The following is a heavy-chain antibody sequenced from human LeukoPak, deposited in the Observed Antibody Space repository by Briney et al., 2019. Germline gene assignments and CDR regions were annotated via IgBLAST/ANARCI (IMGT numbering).Heavy chain of an antibody. CDR3: GSGTRYGYYYYYYMDV. CDR2: INHSGST. V-gene: IGHV4-34*01. D-gene: IGHD4-17*01. J-gene: IGHJ6*03. CDR1: GGSFSCYY. Sequence: SETLSLTCAVYGGSFSCYYWSWIRQPPGKGLEWIGEINHSGSTNYNPSLKSRVTISVDTSKNQFSLKLSSVTAADTAVYYCGSGTRYGYYYYYYMDVWGKGTTVTVSS.